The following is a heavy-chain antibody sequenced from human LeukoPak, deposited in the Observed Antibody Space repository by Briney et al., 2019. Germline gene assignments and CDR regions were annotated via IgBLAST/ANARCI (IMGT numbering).Heavy chain of an antibody. V-gene: IGHV3-11*01. J-gene: IGHJ1*01. CDR2: ISSSGSTI. CDR1: GFTFSDYY. CDR3: AIMHGYYDGSGYWVQ. Sequence: GGSLRLSCAASGFTFSDYYMSWIRQAPGKGLEWVSYISSSGSTIYYADSVKGRFTTSRDNAKNSLYLQMNSLRDEDTAVYYCAIMHGYYDGSGYWVQWGQGTLVTVSS. D-gene: IGHD3-22*01.